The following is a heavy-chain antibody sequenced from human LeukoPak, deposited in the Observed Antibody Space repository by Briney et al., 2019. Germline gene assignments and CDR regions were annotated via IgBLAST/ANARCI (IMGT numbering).Heavy chain of an antibody. CDR3: ARGGPLAAAGRPSPYYYYYYYMDV. CDR1: GGTFSSYA. CDR2: IIPIFGTA. D-gene: IGHD6-13*01. V-gene: IGHV1-69*05. J-gene: IGHJ6*03. Sequence: ASVKVSCKASGGTFSSYAISWVRQAPGQGLEWMGGIIPIFGTANYAQKFQGRVTITTDESTSTAYMELSSLRSEDMAVYYCARGGPLAAAGRPSPYYYYYYYMDVWGKGTTVTVSS.